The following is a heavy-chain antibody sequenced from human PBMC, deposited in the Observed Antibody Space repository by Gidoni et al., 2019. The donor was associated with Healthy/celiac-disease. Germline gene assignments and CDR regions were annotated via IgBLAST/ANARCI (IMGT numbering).Heavy chain of an antibody. J-gene: IGHJ4*02. CDR1: GGSISSSSYY. CDR3: ARDRYYGDY. CDR2: IYYSGST. V-gene: IGHV4-39*07. Sequence: QLQLQESGPGLVKPSETLSLTCPAPGGSISSSSYYWGWIRQPPGKGLEWIGSIYYSGSTYYNPSIKSRVTISVDTSKNQFSLKLSSVTAADTAVYYCARDRYYGDYWGQGTLVTVSS.